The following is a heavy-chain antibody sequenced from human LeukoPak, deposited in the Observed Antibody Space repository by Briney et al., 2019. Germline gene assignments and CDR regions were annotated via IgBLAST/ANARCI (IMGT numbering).Heavy chain of an antibody. D-gene: IGHD5-18*01. Sequence: PGGSLRLPCAASGFIFSGYWMTWVRQVPGKGLEWVANIKQDGSEKYYVDSVKGRFTISRDNAKKSLYLHMNSLRAEDTAVYYCASPGSVGDTGMPDYWGQGTLVTVSS. CDR2: IKQDGSEK. J-gene: IGHJ4*02. CDR3: ASPGSVGDTGMPDY. V-gene: IGHV3-7*01. CDR1: GFIFSGYW.